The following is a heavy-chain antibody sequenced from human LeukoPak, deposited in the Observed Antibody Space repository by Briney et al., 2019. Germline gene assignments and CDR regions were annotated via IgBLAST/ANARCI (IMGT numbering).Heavy chain of an antibody. J-gene: IGHJ4*02. V-gene: IGHV4-59*01. D-gene: IGHD5-18*01. CDR1: GGSISSYY. CDR2: IYYSGST. CDR3: ARADTAMVTPLDY. Sequence: SEPLSLTCTVSGGSISSYYWSWIRQPPGKGLEWTGYIYYSGSTNYNPSLKSRVTISVDTSKNQFSLKLSSVTAADTAVYYCARADTAMVTPLDYWGQGTLVTVSS.